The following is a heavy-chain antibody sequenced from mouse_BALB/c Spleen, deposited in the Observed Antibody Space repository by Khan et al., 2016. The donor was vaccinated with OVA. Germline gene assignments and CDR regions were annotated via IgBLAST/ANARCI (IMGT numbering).Heavy chain of an antibody. CDR1: GFTFSTFG. J-gene: IGHJ1*01. Sequence: EVELVESGGGLVQPGGSRKLSCAASGFTFSTFGMHWVRQAPEKGLEWVAYISFGSATIYYADTVKGRFTISRDNPKNTLFLQMTSLRSEDTAIXYCARSRSKTGYFDVWGAGTTVTVSS. D-gene: IGHD2-5*01. CDR2: ISFGSATI. CDR3: ARSRSKTGYFDV. V-gene: IGHV5-17*02.